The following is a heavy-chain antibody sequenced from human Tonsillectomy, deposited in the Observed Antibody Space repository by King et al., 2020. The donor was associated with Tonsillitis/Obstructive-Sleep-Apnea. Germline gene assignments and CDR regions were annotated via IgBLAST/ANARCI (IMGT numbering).Heavy chain of an antibody. CDR2: ISGDGGST. Sequence: VQLVESGGGVVQPGGSLRLSCEASGFTFDDYAIHWVRQPPGKGLEWVSLISGDGGSTYYADSVKGRFTISRDNSKNSLYLQMNSLRTEDTAFYFCAKGILSGLGYRFDYWGQGTLVTVSA. J-gene: IGHJ4*02. D-gene: IGHD5-12*01. CDR3: AKGILSGLGYRFDY. V-gene: IGHV3-43*02. CDR1: GFTFDDYA.